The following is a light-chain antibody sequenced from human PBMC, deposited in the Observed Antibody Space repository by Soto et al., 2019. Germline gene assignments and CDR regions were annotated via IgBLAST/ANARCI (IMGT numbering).Light chain of an antibody. CDR1: SSNIGSNT. CDR3: AAWDDSLNGVV. Sequence: QSVLPQPPSASGTPGQRVTISCSGSSSNIGSNTVNWYQQLPGTAPKLLSYSNNQRPSGVPDRFSGSKSGPAASLAISGLQAEDEADYYCAAWDDSLNGVVFGGGTKLTVL. CDR2: SNN. V-gene: IGLV1-44*01. J-gene: IGLJ2*01.